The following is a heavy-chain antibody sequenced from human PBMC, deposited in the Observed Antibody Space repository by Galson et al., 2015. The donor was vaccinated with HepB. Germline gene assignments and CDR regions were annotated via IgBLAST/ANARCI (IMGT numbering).Heavy chain of an antibody. D-gene: IGHD5-24*01. Sequence: SVKVSCKASGYTFTTYGVSWVRQAPGQGLEWMGRITTYNGNTDYARKLRGRVTMTTDTSTNTAYMELRSLRSDDTAMYYCARGGVAAIEGPTFDYWGQGTLVTVSS. CDR1: GYTFTTYG. CDR3: ARGGVAAIEGPTFDY. CDR2: ITTYNGNT. V-gene: IGHV1-18*01. J-gene: IGHJ4*02.